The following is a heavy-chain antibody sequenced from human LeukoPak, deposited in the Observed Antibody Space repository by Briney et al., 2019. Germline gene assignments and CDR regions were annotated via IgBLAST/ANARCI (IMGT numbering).Heavy chain of an antibody. V-gene: IGHV3-7*01. Sequence: GSLRLSCATSGFTFSTHWVSLVPRAPGGGLGWVANIHPDGSEEYYVDSVKGRFTVSRDNAKNSLYLQMNSLRAEDTAVYYCARDDGFRGVDYWGQGTLVNVSS. J-gene: IGHJ4*02. D-gene: IGHD3-10*01. CDR3: ARDDGFRGVDY. CDR2: IHPDGSEE. CDR1: GFTFSTHW.